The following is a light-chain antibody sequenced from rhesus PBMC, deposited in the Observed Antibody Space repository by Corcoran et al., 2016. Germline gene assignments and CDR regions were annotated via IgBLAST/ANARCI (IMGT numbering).Light chain of an antibody. V-gene: IGKV1-21*01. CDR2: KES. Sequence: DIQMTQSPSSLSASVGDRVTITCRASQGISSWLAWYQQKPGKAPKLLFYKESSLQSGVPARFRGSGSGTDFTLTISNLQPEDFATYYCQKYNRAPYSFGQGTKVEIK. CDR1: QGISSW. J-gene: IGKJ2*01. CDR3: QKYNRAPYS.